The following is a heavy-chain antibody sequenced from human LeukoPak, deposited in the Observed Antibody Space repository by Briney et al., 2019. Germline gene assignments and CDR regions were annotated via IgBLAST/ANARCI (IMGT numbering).Heavy chain of an antibody. D-gene: IGHD3-22*01. J-gene: IGHJ4*02. CDR2: IYYSGST. CDR1: GGSISSYY. CDR3: ARVSPYCYDSSGYSASYYFDY. Sequence: SETLSLTCTVSGGSISSYYWSWIRQPPGKGLEWIGYIYYSGSTNYNPSLKSQVTISVDTSRNQFSLKLSSVTAADTAVYYCARVSPYCYDSSGYSASYYFDYWGQGTLVTVSS. V-gene: IGHV4-59*01.